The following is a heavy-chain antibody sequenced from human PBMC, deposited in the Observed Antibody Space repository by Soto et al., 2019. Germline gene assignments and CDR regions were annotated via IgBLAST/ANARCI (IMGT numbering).Heavy chain of an antibody. Sequence: QVQLQESGPGLVKPSQTLSLTCTVSGGSISSGGYYWSWIRQHPGKGLEWIGYIYSSGSTYYNPSLKSRVTISVDTSKNQFSLKLSSVTAADTAVYYCARSRWDLPTYFDYWGQGTLVTVSS. CDR1: GGSISSGGYY. CDR3: ARSRWDLPTYFDY. D-gene: IGHD1-26*01. CDR2: IYSSGST. J-gene: IGHJ4*02. V-gene: IGHV4-31*03.